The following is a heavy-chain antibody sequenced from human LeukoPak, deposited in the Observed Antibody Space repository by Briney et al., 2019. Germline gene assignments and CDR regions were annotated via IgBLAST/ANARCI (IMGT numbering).Heavy chain of an antibody. J-gene: IGHJ6*03. V-gene: IGHV4-39*07. Sequence: SETLSLTCTVSGGSISSNSYHWGWIREPPGKGLEWIGSIYHTGRTYYNPSLKSRVTISVDTSKNQVSLKLRSVTAADTAVYYCARTTEGYAGGPGYSYYYYMDVWGKGTTVTISS. CDR1: GGSISSNSYH. D-gene: IGHD5-12*01. CDR3: ARTTEGYAGGPGYSYYYYMDV. CDR2: IYHTGRT.